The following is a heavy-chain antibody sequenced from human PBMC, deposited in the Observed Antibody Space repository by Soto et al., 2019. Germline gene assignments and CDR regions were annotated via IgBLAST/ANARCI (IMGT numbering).Heavy chain of an antibody. Sequence: ASVKVSCKASGGTFSSYTISWVRQAPGQGLEWMGRIIPILGIANYAQKFQGRVTITADKSTSTAYMELSSLRSEDTAVYYCARSCGQCHWSGLLFDYWGQGTLVTVSS. D-gene: IGHD3-3*01. J-gene: IGHJ4*02. CDR2: IIPILGIA. V-gene: IGHV1-69*02. CDR1: GGTFSSYT. CDR3: ARSCGQCHWSGLLFDY.